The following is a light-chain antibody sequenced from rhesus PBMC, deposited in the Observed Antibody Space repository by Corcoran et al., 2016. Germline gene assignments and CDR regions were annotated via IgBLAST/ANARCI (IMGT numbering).Light chain of an antibody. CDR3: QHYYSTPT. Sequence: DIQMTQSPSSLSASVGARVTITCRASQGITNDLAWYQQKPGETPKLLIYEASSLQSGIPSRVSGSGSGTDFTLTISSLQSEDFATYYCQHYYSTPTFGGGTKVEIK. J-gene: IGKJ4*01. V-gene: IGKV1-25*01. CDR2: EAS. CDR1: QGITND.